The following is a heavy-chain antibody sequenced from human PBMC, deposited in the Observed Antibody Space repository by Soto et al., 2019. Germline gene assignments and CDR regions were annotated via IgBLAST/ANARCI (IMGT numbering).Heavy chain of an antibody. CDR1: GGTFSSYA. Sequence: SVKVSCKASGGTFSSYAISWVRQAPGQGLEWMGGIIPIFGTANYAQKFQGRVTITADKSTSTAYMELSSLRSEDTAVYYCASPVVPAARSFDYWGQGTLVTVSS. V-gene: IGHV1-69*06. CDR3: ASPVVPAARSFDY. D-gene: IGHD2-2*01. J-gene: IGHJ4*02. CDR2: IIPIFGTA.